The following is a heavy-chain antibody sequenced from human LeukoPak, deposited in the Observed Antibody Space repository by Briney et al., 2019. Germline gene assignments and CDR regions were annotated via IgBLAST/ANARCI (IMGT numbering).Heavy chain of an antibody. CDR1: GDSISSSSYY. V-gene: IGHV4-39*01. D-gene: IGHD3-9*01. Sequence: SETLSLTCSVSGDSISSSSYYWGWIRQPPGKGLEWIGTIFYSGTTYYNPSLKSRVTMSVDTSNNQFSLKLTPVPAADTAVYCWTGFDMLTGYLSFDYWGQGTLVTVSS. J-gene: IGHJ4*02. CDR2: IFYSGTT. CDR3: TGFDMLTGYLSFDY.